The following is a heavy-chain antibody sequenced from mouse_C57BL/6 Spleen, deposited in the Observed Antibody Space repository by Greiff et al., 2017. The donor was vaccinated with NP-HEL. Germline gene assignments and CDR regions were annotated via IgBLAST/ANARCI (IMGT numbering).Heavy chain of an antibody. CDR1: GFTFSSYT. J-gene: IGHJ2*01. D-gene: IGHD2-4*01. Sequence: EVQLVESGGGLVKPGGSLKLSCAASGFTFSSYTMSWVRQTPEKRLEWVATISGGGGNTYYPDSVKGRFTISRDNAKNTLYLQMSSLRSEDTALYYCARQGYDYGYFDYGGQGTTLTVSS. V-gene: IGHV5-9*01. CDR3: ARQGYDYGYFDY. CDR2: ISGGGGNT.